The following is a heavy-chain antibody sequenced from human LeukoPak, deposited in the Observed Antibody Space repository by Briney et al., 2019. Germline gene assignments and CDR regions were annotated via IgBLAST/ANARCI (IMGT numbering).Heavy chain of an antibody. Sequence: APVKVSCKASGYTFTSYYMHWVRQALGRGLEWMGIINPSGDSTSYAQKFQGRVTMTRDMSTSTVYMELSSLRSEDTAVYYCARDFSGPRYYFDYWGQGTLVTVSS. D-gene: IGHD3-3*02. V-gene: IGHV1-46*01. CDR3: ARDFSGPRYYFDY. J-gene: IGHJ4*02. CDR1: GYTFTSYY. CDR2: INPSGDST.